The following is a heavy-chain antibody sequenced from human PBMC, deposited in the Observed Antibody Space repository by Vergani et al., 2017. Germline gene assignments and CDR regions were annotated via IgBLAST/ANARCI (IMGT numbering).Heavy chain of an antibody. CDR1: GFTFSSYS. D-gene: IGHD6-13*01. Sequence: EVQLVESGGGLVQPGGSLRLSCAASGFTFSSYSMNWVRQAPGKGLAWVSYISSSSTIYYADSVKGRFTISRDNAKNSLYLQMNSLRAEDTAVYYCARASAYSSSFLWYYFDYWGQGTLVTVSS. V-gene: IGHV3-48*01. CDR3: ARASAYSSSFLWYYFDY. J-gene: IGHJ4*02. CDR2: ISSSSTI.